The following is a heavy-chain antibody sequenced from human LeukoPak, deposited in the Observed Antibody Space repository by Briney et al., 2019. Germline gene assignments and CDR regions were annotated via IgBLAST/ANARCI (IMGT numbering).Heavy chain of an antibody. CDR2: ISYDGSNK. Sequence: GGSLRLSCAASGFTFSSYGMHWVRQAPGNGLEWVAVISYDGSNKYYADSVKGRFTISRDNSKNTLYLQMNSLRAEDTAVYYCAKDSGPISPFDYWGQGTLVTVSS. J-gene: IGHJ4*02. CDR1: GFTFSSYG. D-gene: IGHD7-27*01. CDR3: AKDSGPISPFDY. V-gene: IGHV3-30*18.